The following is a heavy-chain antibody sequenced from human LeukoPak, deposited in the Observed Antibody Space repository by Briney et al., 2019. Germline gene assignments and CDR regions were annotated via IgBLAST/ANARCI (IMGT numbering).Heavy chain of an antibody. J-gene: IGHJ3*02. CDR2: IGANSAI. CDR1: GFTFSNYW. V-gene: IGHV3-48*02. D-gene: IGHD3-10*01. Sequence: GGSLRLSCAASGFTFSNYWMTWVRQAPGKGLEWVSYIGANSAIYYADSVKGRFTISRDNAKNSLSLQMNSLRDDDTAVYYCAREGYYGAFYIWGQGTMVTVSS. CDR3: AREGYYGAFYI.